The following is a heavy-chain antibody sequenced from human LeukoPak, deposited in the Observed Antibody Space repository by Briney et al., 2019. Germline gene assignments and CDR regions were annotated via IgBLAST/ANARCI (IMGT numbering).Heavy chain of an antibody. CDR3: ARTYQLPYNPDDWFDP. J-gene: IGHJ5*02. CDR1: GGSISSGDYY. V-gene: IGHV4-30-4*08. Sequence: PSETLSLTCTVSGGSISSGDYYWRWIRQPPGKGLEWIGYIYYSGSTYYNPSLKSRVTISVDTSKNQFSLKLSSVTAADTAVYYCARTYQLPYNPDDWFDPWGQGTLVTVSS. CDR2: IYYSGST. D-gene: IGHD2-2*02.